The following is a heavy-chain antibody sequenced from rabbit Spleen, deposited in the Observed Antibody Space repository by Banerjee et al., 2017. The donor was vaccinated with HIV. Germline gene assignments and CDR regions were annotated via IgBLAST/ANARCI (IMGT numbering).Heavy chain of an antibody. D-gene: IGHD2-1*01. V-gene: IGHV1S47*01. J-gene: IGHJ4*01. CDR2: IDPLFGRT. Sequence: QEQLMESGGGLVQPGGSLKLSCKASGFDFSSYGVSWVRQAPGKGLEWIGYIDPLFGRTYYATWVNGRFTISSHNAQNTLYLQLNSLTAADTATYFCVRDLGYDDYSEKGYFNLWGPGTLVTVS. CDR1: GFDFSSYG. CDR3: VRDLGYDDYSEKGYFNL.